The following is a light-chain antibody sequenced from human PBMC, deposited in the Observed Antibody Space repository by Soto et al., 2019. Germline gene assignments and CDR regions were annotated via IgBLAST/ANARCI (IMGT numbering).Light chain of an antibody. CDR1: QTVTSNR. J-gene: IGKJ3*01. V-gene: IGKV3-20*01. CDR3: QQYGSLTSGFA. Sequence: EMVLTQSPGTLSLSPGERATLSCRASQTVTSNRLAWYQQKPGQAPRLLIYGASRRATGIPDRFSGSGSGTDFTLTISRLEPEDFEVYYCQQYGSLTSGFAFGPGTKLDTK. CDR2: GAS.